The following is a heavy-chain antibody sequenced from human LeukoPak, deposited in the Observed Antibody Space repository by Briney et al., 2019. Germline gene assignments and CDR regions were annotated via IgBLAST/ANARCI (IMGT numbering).Heavy chain of an antibody. V-gene: IGHV3-30*18. CDR2: ISYDGSNK. CDR1: GFTFSSYG. Sequence: GGSLRLSCAASGFTFSSYGMHWVRQAPGKGLEWVAVISYDGSNKYYADSVKGRFTISRDNSKNTLYLQMNSLRAEDTAVYYYAKEFQGIAVAGDFDYWGQGTLVTVSS. D-gene: IGHD6-19*01. CDR3: AKEFQGIAVAGDFDY. J-gene: IGHJ4*02.